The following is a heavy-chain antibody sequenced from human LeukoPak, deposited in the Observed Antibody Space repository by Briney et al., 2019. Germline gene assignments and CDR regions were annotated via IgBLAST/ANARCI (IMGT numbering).Heavy chain of an antibody. V-gene: IGHV4-31*03. CDR1: GGSISSGGYY. J-gene: IGHJ4*02. CDR2: IYYSGST. D-gene: IGHD3-10*01. Sequence: SETLSLTCTVSGGSISSGGYYWSWIRQHAGKGLEWIGYIYYSGSTYYNPSLKSRVTISVDTSKNQFSLKLSSVTAADTAVYYCARSRGKYYFDYWGQGTLVTVSS. CDR3: ARSRGKYYFDY.